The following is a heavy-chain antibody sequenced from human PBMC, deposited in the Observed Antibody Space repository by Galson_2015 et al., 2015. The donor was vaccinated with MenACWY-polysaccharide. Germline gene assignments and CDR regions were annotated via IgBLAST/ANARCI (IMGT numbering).Heavy chain of an antibody. Sequence: PALVKPTQTLTLPCTFSGFSLRTSKVGVGWVRQPPGKALEWLAVVFWDDDKRYNPSLKSRVTITKDTSKNQVVLKMTNMEPEDTATYYCAHRLSGTEWYVYFFDYWGQGTLVTVSS. D-gene: IGHD3-3*01. CDR3: AHRLSGTEWYVYFFDY. V-gene: IGHV2-5*02. CDR2: VFWDDDK. CDR1: GFSLRTSKVG. J-gene: IGHJ4*02.